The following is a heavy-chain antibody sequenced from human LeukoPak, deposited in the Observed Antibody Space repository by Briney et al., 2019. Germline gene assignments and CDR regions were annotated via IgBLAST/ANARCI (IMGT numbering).Heavy chain of an antibody. J-gene: IGHJ4*02. D-gene: IGHD3-22*01. CDR1: GGSISSYY. CDR2: IYYSGST. Sequence: PSETLSLTCTVSGGSISSYYWSWIRQPPGKGLEWIGYIYYSGSTNYNPSLKSRVTISVDTSKNQFSLKLSSVTAADTAVYYCAREGGVVVIDYWGQGTLVTVSS. V-gene: IGHV4-59*12. CDR3: AREGGVVVIDY.